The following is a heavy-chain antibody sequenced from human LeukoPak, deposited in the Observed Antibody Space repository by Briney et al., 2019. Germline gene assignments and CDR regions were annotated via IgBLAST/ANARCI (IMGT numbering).Heavy chain of an antibody. D-gene: IGHD3-16*01. Sequence: GGSLRLSCAASGFTFRVYYMAWIRQAPGKGLELLSFISGSGDVIKYVDSVRGRFTISRDNAKNSLYLQMDSLRGDDTAVYYCAREHWARPDHWGQGTQVTVSP. CDR3: AREHWARPDH. CDR2: ISGSGDVI. CDR1: GFTFRVYY. V-gene: IGHV3-11*01. J-gene: IGHJ4*02.